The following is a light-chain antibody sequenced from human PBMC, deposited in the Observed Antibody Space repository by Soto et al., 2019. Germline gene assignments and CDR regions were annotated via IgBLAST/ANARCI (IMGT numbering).Light chain of an antibody. CDR1: QGISSY. CDR2: AAS. Sequence: IQLTQSPSSLSASVGDRVTITCRASQGISSYLAWYQQKPGKAPKLLIYAASTLQSGVPSRFSGGGSGTEFTLTISSLEPEDFAVYYCQQRRNKEWVGFGQGTVVDIK. CDR3: QQRRNKEWVG. J-gene: IGKJ1*01. V-gene: IGKV1-9*01.